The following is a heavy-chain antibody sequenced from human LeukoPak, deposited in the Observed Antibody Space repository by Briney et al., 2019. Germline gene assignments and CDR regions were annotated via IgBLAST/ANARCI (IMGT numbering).Heavy chain of an antibody. CDR1: GYSFTSYW. D-gene: IGHD2-21*02. CDR2: IYPGDSDT. V-gene: IGHV5-51*01. CDR3: ARVVVVTATTNYYFDY. J-gene: IGHJ4*02. Sequence: GESLKISCKGSGYSFTSYWIGWVRQMPGKGLEWMGIIYPGDSDTRYSPSFQGQVTISADKSISTAYLQWSSLKASDTAMYYCARVVVVTATTNYYFDYWGQGTLVTVSS.